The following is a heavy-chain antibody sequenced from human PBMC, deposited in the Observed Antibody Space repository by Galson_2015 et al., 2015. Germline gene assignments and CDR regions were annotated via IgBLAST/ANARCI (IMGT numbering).Heavy chain of an antibody. CDR1: GYTFTSYY. Sequence: SVKVSCKASGYTFTSYYMHWVRQAPGQGLEWMGTINPSGGSTNYAQKIKGRAAMTRDRSTSTVYMEVSSLRSEDTAVYYCARELGDGDILTGYIDYWGQGTLVTVSS. V-gene: IGHV1-46*01. J-gene: IGHJ4*02. CDR2: INPSGGST. D-gene: IGHD3-9*01. CDR3: ARELGDGDILTGYIDY.